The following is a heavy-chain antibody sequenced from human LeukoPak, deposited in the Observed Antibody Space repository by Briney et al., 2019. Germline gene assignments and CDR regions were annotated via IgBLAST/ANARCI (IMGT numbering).Heavy chain of an antibody. CDR3: AKRASTSSKYFDY. D-gene: IGHD2-2*01. CDR2: ISRSSTYI. V-gene: IGHV3-21*04. CDR1: GFTFSSYD. Sequence: PGGSLRLSCAASGFTFSSYDMNWVRQAPGKGLEWVSSISRSSTYIFYADSVKGRFTISRDNAKNSLYLQMNSLRAEDTAVYYCAKRASTSSKYFDYWGQGTPVTVSS. J-gene: IGHJ4*02.